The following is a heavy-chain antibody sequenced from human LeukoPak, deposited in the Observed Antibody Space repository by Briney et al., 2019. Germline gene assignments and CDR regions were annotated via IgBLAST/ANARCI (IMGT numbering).Heavy chain of an antibody. CDR1: GGSISTYY. J-gene: IGHJ3*02. V-gene: IGHV4-59*01. CDR3: ARWGASRVAFDI. CDR2: IYYSGIT. Sequence: SETLSLTCTVSGGSISTYYWSWIRQPPGRGLEWIGYIYYSGITDYSPSLKSRVTISIDTSKKQFSLKLSSVTAADTAVYYCARWGASRVAFDIWGQGTLVTVPS. D-gene: IGHD1-26*01.